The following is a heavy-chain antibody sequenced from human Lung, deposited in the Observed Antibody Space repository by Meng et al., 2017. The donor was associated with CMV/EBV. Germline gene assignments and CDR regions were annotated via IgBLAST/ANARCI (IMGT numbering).Heavy chain of an antibody. D-gene: IGHD3-22*01. V-gene: IGHV1-2*02. Sequence: SGFTFTGYYLNWVRQAPGQGLEWMGWINHNSGGANSAQKFQGRVTMTRDKSTKTAYMELSRLRFDDTAVYYCTRDVGHDSSSYEFDYWGQGTLVTVSS. CDR3: TRDVGHDSSSYEFDY. J-gene: IGHJ4*02. CDR1: GFTFTGYY. CDR2: INHNSGGA.